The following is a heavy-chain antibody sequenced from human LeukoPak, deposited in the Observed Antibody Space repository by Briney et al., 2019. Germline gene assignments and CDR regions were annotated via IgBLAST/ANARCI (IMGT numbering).Heavy chain of an antibody. CDR1: GGSFSGYY. CDR2: INHSGST. J-gene: IGHJ4*02. V-gene: IGHV4-34*01. CDR3: ATTVKDEPGTSHHDY. Sequence: PSETLSLTCAVYGGSFSGYYWSWIRQPPGKGLEWIGEINHSGSTNYNPSLKSRVTISVDTSKNQFSLKLSSVTAADTAVYCCATTVKDEPGTSHHDYWGQGTLVTVSS. D-gene: IGHD4-17*01.